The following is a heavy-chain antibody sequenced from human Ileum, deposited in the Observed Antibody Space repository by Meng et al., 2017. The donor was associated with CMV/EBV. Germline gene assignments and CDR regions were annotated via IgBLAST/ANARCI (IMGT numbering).Heavy chain of an antibody. V-gene: IGHV4-4*07. D-gene: IGHD1/OR15-1a*01. Sequence: VQLPESGPCFVKPSGPLSLTGTVSGVSISGYCWSWIRQSAGKGLEWIGRVHTSGSTDYNPSLKSRVTMSGDVSKNQFSLKLTSVTAADTAVYYCVKDRSNTWNKDWFDPWGQGTLVTVSS. CDR2: VHTSGST. CDR3: VKDRSNTWNKDWFDP. J-gene: IGHJ5*02. CDR1: GVSISGYC.